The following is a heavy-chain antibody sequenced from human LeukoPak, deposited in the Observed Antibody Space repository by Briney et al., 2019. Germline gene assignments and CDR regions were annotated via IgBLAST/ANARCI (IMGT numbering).Heavy chain of an antibody. Sequence: GASVKVSCKASGYTFTGYYMHWVRQAPGPGLERMGWINPNSGGTNYAQKFQGRVTMTRDTSISTAYMELSRLRSDDTAVYYCARGYYGSGSYYSGDRVDYWGQGTLVTVSS. D-gene: IGHD3-10*01. V-gene: IGHV1-2*02. CDR1: GYTFTGYY. CDR2: INPNSGGT. CDR3: ARGYYGSGSYYSGDRVDY. J-gene: IGHJ4*02.